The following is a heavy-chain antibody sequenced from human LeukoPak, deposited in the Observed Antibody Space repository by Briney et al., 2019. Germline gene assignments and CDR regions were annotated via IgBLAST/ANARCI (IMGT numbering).Heavy chain of an antibody. D-gene: IGHD1-7*01. V-gene: IGHV3-21*01. Sequence: GGSLRLSCAASGFTFSSYSMNWVRQAPGKGLEWVSSISGGSGYIYYADSVKGRFTISRDNAKNTLYLQMNSLRAEDTAVYYCARDGNWNYDYWGQGTLVTVSS. J-gene: IGHJ4*02. CDR3: ARDGNWNYDY. CDR1: GFTFSSYS. CDR2: ISGGSGYI.